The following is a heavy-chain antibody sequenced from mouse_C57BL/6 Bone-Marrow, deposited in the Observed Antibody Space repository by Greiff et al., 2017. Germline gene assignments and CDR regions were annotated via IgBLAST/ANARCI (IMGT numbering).Heavy chain of an antibody. CDR1: GFTFSSYA. CDR2: ISDGGSYT. J-gene: IGHJ2*01. CDR3: ARDQGLVIFDY. Sequence: EVQRVESGGGLVKPGGSLKLSCAASGFTFSSYAMSWVRQTPEKRLEWVATISDGGSYTYYPDNVKGRFTISRDNAKNNLYLQMSHLKSEDTAMYYCARDQGLVIFDYWGQGTTLTVSS. D-gene: IGHD2-2*01. V-gene: IGHV5-4*01.